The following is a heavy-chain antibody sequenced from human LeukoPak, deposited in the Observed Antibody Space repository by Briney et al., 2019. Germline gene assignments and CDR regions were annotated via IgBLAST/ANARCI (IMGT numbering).Heavy chain of an antibody. CDR3: ARDKQPGTVSYYFDY. V-gene: IGHV1-69*04. CDR1: GGTFSSYA. J-gene: IGHJ4*02. Sequence: ASVTVSCKASGGTFSSYAISWVRQAPGQGLEWMGRIIPILGIANYAQTFQGRVTITADKSTSTAYMELSSLRSENTAVYYCARDKQPGTVSYYFDYWGQGTLVTVSS. CDR2: IIPILGIA. D-gene: IGHD6-13*01.